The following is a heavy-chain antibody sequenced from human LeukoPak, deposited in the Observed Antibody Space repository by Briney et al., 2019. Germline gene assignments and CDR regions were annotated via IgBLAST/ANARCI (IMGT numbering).Heavy chain of an antibody. CDR1: GGSISGYY. V-gene: IGHV4-59*01. CDR3: ARTYSSRRLSDY. CDR2: IYYSGST. Sequence: SETLSLTCTVSGGSISGYYWSWIRQPPGKGLEWIGFIYYSGSTTYNPSLKSRVTISLDTSKNHFYLKLSSVTAADTAVYYCARTYSSRRLSDYWGQGILVTVSS. J-gene: IGHJ4*02. D-gene: IGHD6-13*01.